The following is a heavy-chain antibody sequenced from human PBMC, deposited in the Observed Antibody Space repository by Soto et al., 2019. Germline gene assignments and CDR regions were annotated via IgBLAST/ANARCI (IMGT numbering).Heavy chain of an antibody. D-gene: IGHD6-13*01. CDR2: IYYSGST. V-gene: IGHV4-59*01. Sequence: PSETLSLTCTVSGGSISSYYWSWIRQPPGKGLEWFGYIYYSGSTNYNPSLKSRVTISVDTSKNQFSLKLSSVTAADTAVYYCARVPGYSSSWYYFDYWGQGTLVTVSS. CDR1: GGSISSYY. J-gene: IGHJ4*02. CDR3: ARVPGYSSSWYYFDY.